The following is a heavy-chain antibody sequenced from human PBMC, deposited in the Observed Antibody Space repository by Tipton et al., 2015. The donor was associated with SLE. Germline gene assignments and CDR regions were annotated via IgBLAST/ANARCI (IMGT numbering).Heavy chain of an antibody. CDR3: ANPPHY. CDR1: GFTLSSYE. Sequence: SLRLSCAASGFTLSSYEMNWFRQPPGKGLEWVAGIWFDGSNKYYADSVKGRFTISRDNSKSTLYLQMNSLRTEDTAIYYCANPPHYWGQGTLVTVSS. V-gene: IGHV3-33*08. J-gene: IGHJ4*02. CDR2: IWFDGSNK.